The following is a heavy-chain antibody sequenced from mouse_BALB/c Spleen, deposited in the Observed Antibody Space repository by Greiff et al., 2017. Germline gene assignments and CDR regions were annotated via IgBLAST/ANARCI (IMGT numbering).Heavy chain of an antibody. J-gene: IGHJ2*01. Sequence: EVQGVESGGGLVKPGGSLKLSCAASGFTFSDYYMYWVRQTPEKRLEWVATISDGGSYTYYPDSVKGRFTISRDNAKNNLYLQMSSLKSEDTAMYYCARGYDYDGDYWGQGTTLTGSS. CDR2: ISDGGSYT. CDR3: ARGYDYDGDY. D-gene: IGHD2-4*01. V-gene: IGHV5-4*02. CDR1: GFTFSDYY.